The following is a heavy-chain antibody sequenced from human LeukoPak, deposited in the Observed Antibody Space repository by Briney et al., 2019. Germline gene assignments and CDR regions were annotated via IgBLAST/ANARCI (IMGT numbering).Heavy chain of an antibody. D-gene: IGHD5-18*01. J-gene: IGHJ4*02. V-gene: IGHV4-34*01. CDR3: ARVDTAILPYLDY. Sequence: ASETLSLTCAVYGGSFSGYYWSWIRQPPGKGLEWIGEINHSGSTNYNPSLKSRVTISVDTSKNQFSLKLSSVTAADTAVYYCARVDTAILPYLDYWGQGTLVTVSS. CDR2: INHSGST. CDR1: GGSFSGYY.